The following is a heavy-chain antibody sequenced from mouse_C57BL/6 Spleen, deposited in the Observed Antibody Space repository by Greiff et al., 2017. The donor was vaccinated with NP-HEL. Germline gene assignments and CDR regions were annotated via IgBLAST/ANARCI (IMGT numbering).Heavy chain of an antibody. V-gene: IGHV1-42*01. J-gene: IGHJ1*03. CDR1: GYSFTGYY. Sequence: EVQLQQSGPELVKPGASVKISCKASGYSFTGYYMNWVKQSPEKSLEWIGEINPSTGGTTYNQKFKAKATLTVDKSSSTAYMQLNSLTSEDSAVYYCARYFFDVWGTGTTVTVSS. CDR2: INPSTGGT. CDR3: ARYFFDV.